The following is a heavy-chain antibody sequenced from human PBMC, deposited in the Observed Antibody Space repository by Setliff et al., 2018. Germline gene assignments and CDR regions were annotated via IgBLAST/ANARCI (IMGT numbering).Heavy chain of an antibody. CDR3: TRGGERYHTAN. Sequence: SETLSLTCTVSGGSISSGGYYWSWIRQHPGKGLEWIGYIYYSGSTYYNPSLKSRVTMSIDKSKNQFSLNLRSVTAADTAVYYCTRGGERYHTANWGQGLLVTVSS. D-gene: IGHD2-2*01. CDR2: IYYSGST. V-gene: IGHV4-31*03. CDR1: GGSISSGGYY. J-gene: IGHJ4*02.